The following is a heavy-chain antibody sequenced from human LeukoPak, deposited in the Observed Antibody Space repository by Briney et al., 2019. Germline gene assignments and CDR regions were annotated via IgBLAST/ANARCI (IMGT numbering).Heavy chain of an antibody. CDR3: ARVWGLATANWFDP. CDR2: ISTSTGDT. Sequence: ASVKVSCKTSGYSFILYGISWVRQAPGQGPEWMGWISTSTGDTKYTQKFQGRVTLTTDTSTSTAYMELSRLRSDDTAVYYCARVWGLATANWFDPWGQGTLVTVSS. D-gene: IGHD1-26*01. V-gene: IGHV1-18*01. J-gene: IGHJ5*02. CDR1: GYSFILYG.